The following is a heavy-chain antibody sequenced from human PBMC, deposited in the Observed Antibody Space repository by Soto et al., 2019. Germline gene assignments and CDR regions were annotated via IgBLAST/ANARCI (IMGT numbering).Heavy chain of an antibody. V-gene: IGHV1-18*01. CDR2: ISAYNGNT. J-gene: IGHJ3*02. Sequence: ASVKVSCKASGYTFTSYGISWVRQAPGQGIEWMGWISAYNGNTNYAQKLQGRVTMTTDTSTSTAYMELRSLRSDDTAMYYCATSMDLRDDAFDIWGQGTMVTVSS. D-gene: IGHD2-2*03. CDR1: GYTFTSYG. CDR3: ATSMDLRDDAFDI.